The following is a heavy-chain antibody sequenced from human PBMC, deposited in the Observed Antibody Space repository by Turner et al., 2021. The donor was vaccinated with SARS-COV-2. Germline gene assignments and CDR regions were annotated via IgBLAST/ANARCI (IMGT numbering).Heavy chain of an antibody. V-gene: IGHV3-30-3*01. Sequence: QVQLVESGGGVVQPGRSLRLSCAASGFTFSSYAMHWVRQAPGKGLEWVAIRSYEVTYKHYADSVKGRFTISRDNSKNTLYLQMNSLRAEDTAVYYCARFEDQATPGGEYYYGMDVWGQGTTVTVSS. CDR1: GFTFSSYA. D-gene: IGHD3-16*01. CDR3: ARFEDQATPGGEYYYGMDV. CDR2: RSYEVTYK. J-gene: IGHJ6*02.